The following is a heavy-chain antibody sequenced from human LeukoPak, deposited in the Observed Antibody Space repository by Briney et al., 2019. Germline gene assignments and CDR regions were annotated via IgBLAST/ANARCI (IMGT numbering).Heavy chain of an antibody. V-gene: IGHV1-69*05. CDR1: EGPVSSYA. CDR2: IIPIFGTA. CDR3: ARDVVWYETRLSNYMDV. D-gene: IGHD2-15*01. J-gene: IGHJ6*03. Sequence: SVKVSYKASEGPVSSYAISWVRQAPGQGLEWMGRIIPIFGTANYAQKFQGRVTITTDESTSTAYMELSSLRSEDTAVYYCARDVVWYETRLSNYMDVWGKGTTVTVSS.